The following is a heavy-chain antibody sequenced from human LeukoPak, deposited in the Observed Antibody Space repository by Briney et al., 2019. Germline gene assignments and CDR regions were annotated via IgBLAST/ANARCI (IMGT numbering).Heavy chain of an antibody. V-gene: IGHV3-33*01. D-gene: IGHD3-16*01. Sequence: AGRYLRLSCAASGFTFSSYGMHWVSQAPGKGLEWVAVIWYDGSNKYYEDSVKGRFTISRDNSKNTLYLQMNSLRAEDTAVYYCARESSAYDYYYGMDVWGQGTTVTVSS. CDR1: GFTFSSYG. J-gene: IGHJ6*02. CDR3: ARESSAYDYYYGMDV. CDR2: IWYDGSNK.